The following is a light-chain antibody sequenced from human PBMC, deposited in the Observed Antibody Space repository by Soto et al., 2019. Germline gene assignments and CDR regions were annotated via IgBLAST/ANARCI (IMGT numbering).Light chain of an antibody. V-gene: IGLV2-14*03. J-gene: IGLJ1*01. CDR3: GSYTSSNTYV. Sequence: QSALTQSASVSGSPGQSITISCTGTTSDVGDYNYVSWYQQHPGKAPQLMIYDVTNRPSGVSNRFSASKSGNTASLTISGLQAEDEADYYCGSYTSSNTYVFGTGTKPTVL. CDR1: TSDVGDYNY. CDR2: DVT.